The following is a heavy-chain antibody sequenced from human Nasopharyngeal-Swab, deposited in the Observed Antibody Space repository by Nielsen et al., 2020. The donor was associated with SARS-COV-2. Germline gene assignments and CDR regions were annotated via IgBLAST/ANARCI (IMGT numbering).Heavy chain of an antibody. D-gene: IGHD2-15*01. J-gene: IGHJ4*02. CDR2: ISPDGGQK. Sequence: GESLKISCAGSGFTFSSKWMNWARQAPGKGLEWVANISPDGGQKYYADSVKGRFTISRDNAKNTLYLHMNSLRADDTAVYYCARDVGGRDNYWGQGALVTVSS. CDR3: ARDVGGRDNY. V-gene: IGHV3-7*01. CDR1: GFTFSSKW.